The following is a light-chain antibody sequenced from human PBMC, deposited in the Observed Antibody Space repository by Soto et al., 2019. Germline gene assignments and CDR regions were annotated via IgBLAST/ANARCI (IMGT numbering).Light chain of an antibody. CDR1: QSVSSY. CDR2: DAS. J-gene: IGKJ4*01. V-gene: IGKV3-11*01. CDR3: QQRSNWLIT. Sequence: EIVLTQSPATLSLSPGERATLSCRASQSVSSYLAWYQQKPGQAPRLLIYDASNRATGIPARFSGSGSGTDFTLTITSIEHEDFAVYYCQQRSNWLITFGGGTKKEIK.